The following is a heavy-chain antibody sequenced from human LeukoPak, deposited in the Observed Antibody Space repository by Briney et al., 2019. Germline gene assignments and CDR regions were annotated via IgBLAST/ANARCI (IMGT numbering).Heavy chain of an antibody. CDR3: ARDSDWNYEGLDY. D-gene: IGHD1-7*01. J-gene: IGHJ4*02. CDR2: ISSSSSYI. Sequence: GGSLRLSCAASGFTFSSYNMNWVRQAPGKGLEWVSSISSSSSYIYYADSVKGRFTISRDNAKNSLYLQMNSLRAEDTAVYYCARDSDWNYEGLDYWGQGTLVTVSS. CDR1: GFTFSSYN. V-gene: IGHV3-21*01.